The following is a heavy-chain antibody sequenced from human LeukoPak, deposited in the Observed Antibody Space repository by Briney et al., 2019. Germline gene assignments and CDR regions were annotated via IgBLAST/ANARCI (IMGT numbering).Heavy chain of an antibody. D-gene: IGHD5-12*01. Sequence: GGSLRLSCAASGFTFSSYAMHWVRQAPGKGLEWISYITGSGDTIYYADSVKGRFTISRDNAKNSLYLQMNSLRAEDTAVYYCARDDGDIVAPGGYMDVWGKGTTVTISS. V-gene: IGHV3-48*04. CDR2: ITGSGDTI. CDR1: GFTFSSYA. J-gene: IGHJ6*03. CDR3: ARDDGDIVAPGGYMDV.